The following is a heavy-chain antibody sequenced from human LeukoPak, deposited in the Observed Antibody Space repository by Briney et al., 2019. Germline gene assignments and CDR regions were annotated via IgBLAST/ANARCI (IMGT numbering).Heavy chain of an antibody. D-gene: IGHD3-3*01. CDR3: ARESVLRFLEWLSLHPACWFDP. V-gene: IGHV4-39*02. J-gene: IGHJ5*02. CDR1: GGSISSSSYY. CDR2: IYYSGST. Sequence: PSETLSLTCTVSGGSISSSSYYWGWIRQPPGKGLEWIGSIYYSGSTYYNPSLKSRVTISVDTSKNQFSLKLSSVTAADTAVYYCARESVLRFLEWLSLHPACWFDPWGQGTLVTVSS.